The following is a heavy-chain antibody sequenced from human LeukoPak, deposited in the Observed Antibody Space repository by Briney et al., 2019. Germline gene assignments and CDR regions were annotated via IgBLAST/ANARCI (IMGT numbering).Heavy chain of an antibody. J-gene: IGHJ4*02. V-gene: IGHV4-59*12. CDR1: GGSISSYY. CDR3: ASLGHSYGENFDY. CDR2: IYYSGST. Sequence: SETLSLTCTVSGGSISSYYWSWIRQPPGKGLEWIGYIYYSGSTNYNPSLKSRVTISVDTSKNQFSLKLSSVTAADTAVYYCASLGHSYGENFDYWGQGTLVTVSS. D-gene: IGHD5-18*01.